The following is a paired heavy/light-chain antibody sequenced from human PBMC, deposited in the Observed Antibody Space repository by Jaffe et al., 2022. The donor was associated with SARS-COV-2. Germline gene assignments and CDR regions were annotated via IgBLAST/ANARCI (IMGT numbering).Light chain of an antibody. Sequence: DIQMTQSPSTLSASVGDRVTITCRASQRISRWLAWYQQRPGKAPKLLIYEASTLEGGVPSRFSGSGSGTEFTLTISSLQPDDFATYYCQQYDSFFTFGQGTRLEI. V-gene: IGKV1-5*03. J-gene: IGKJ5*01. CDR3: QQYDSFFT. CDR2: EAS. CDR1: QRISRW.
Heavy chain of an antibody. CDR2: IYPGDYDT. D-gene: IGHD6-19*01. V-gene: IGHV5-51*01. J-gene: IGHJ4*02. Sequence: EVQLVQSGAEVKQPGQALRISCKGSGYNFATYWIAWVRQTPGRGLECVGIIYPGDYDTRYSPSFQGRVTISVDNSISTAYLQWPSLRASDTGMYYCARSYSGVSNPYQPDYWGQGTLVTVSP. CDR1: GYNFATYW. CDR3: ARSYSGVSNPYQPDY.